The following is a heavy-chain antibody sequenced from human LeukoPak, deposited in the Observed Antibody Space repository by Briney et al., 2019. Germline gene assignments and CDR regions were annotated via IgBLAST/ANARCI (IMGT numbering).Heavy chain of an antibody. D-gene: IGHD3-22*01. V-gene: IGHV3-11*01. CDR1: GFTFRKHY. Sequence: GGSLRLSCAASGFTFRKHYMSWIRQAPGRGPEWVAYIGASGSTRYYRDSVNGRFTISRDNAKNSLHLQMDSLRVEDTAVYYCAKDLREWYYDPNGNYFSYGMDVWGQGTTVVVSS. CDR3: AKDLREWYYDPNGNYFSYGMDV. J-gene: IGHJ6*02. CDR2: IGASGSTR.